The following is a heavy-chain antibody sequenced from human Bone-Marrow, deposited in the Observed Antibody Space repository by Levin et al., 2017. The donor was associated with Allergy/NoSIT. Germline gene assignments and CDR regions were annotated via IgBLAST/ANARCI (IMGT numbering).Heavy chain of an antibody. CDR2: IREDGGVI. J-gene: IGHJ4*02. V-gene: IGHV3-7*01. Sequence: GGSLRLSCAASGFTFSSSWMSWVRQAPGKGLEWVANIREDGGVIYYVDSVKGRFTISRDNAKNSLYLQMNSLRLEDTAVYYCAKHLYWNDDWGQGTLVTVSS. CDR1: GFTFSSSW. CDR3: AKHLYWNDD. D-gene: IGHD1-1*01.